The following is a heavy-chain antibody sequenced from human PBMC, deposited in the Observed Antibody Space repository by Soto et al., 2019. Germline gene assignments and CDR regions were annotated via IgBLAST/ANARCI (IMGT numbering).Heavy chain of an antibody. D-gene: IGHD2-15*01. J-gene: IGHJ4*02. V-gene: IGHV3-53*01. Sequence: PGGSLRLSCATSGFSISSSYMNWVRQAPGKGLEWVSVIYSAGNTYYADSVRGRFTISRDSSKNTLYLQMTRLRAEDTALYFCTSGHDYHSSGGYYFEYWGQGTLVTVSS. CDR3: TSGHDYHSSGGYYFEY. CDR1: GFSISSSY. CDR2: IYSAGNT.